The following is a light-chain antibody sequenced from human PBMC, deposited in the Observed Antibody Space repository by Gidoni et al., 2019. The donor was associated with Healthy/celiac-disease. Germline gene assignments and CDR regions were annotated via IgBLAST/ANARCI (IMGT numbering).Light chain of an antibody. CDR1: QSVLYSSNNKNY. J-gene: IGKJ4*01. V-gene: IGKV4-1*01. Sequence: ERATINCKSSQSVLYSSNNKNYLAWYQQKPGQTPKLLIYWASTRESGVPDRFSGSGSGTDFTLTISSLQSEDVAVYYCQQYYSTPLTFGGGTKVEIK. CDR2: WAS. CDR3: QQYYSTPLT.